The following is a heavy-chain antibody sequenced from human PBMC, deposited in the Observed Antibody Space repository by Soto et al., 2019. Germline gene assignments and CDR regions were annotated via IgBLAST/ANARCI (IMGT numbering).Heavy chain of an antibody. V-gene: IGHV1-18*01. J-gene: IGHJ4*02. D-gene: IGHD3-10*01. Sequence: QVQLVQSGAEVKKPGASVKVSCKASGYTFTSYGISWVRQAPGQGLECMGWISAYNGNTNYAQKLQGRVTMTRDTSASTAYMELRSLRSDDTAVYYCARDAQAILYGTGGVDYWGQGTLVTVST. CDR3: ARDAQAILYGTGGVDY. CDR2: ISAYNGNT. CDR1: GYTFTSYG.